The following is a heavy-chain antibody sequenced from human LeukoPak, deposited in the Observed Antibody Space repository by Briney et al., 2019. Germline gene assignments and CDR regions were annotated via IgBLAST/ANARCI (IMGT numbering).Heavy chain of an antibody. J-gene: IGHJ5*02. CDR1: GGSFDGYY. Sequence: PSETLSLTCAVYGGSFDGYYWSWFRQAPGGGLEWIGEVNHREVTHYNPSLKSRITISVDTSKNQFSLKLSSVTAADTAVYYCARGPGQFVRTPPRGWFDPWGQGTLVTVSS. V-gene: IGHV4-34*01. CDR2: VNHREVT. D-gene: IGHD6-6*01. CDR3: ARGPGQFVRTPPRGWFDP.